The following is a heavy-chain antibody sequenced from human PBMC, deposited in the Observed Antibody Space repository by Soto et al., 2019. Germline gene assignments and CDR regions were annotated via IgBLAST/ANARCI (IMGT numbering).Heavy chain of an antibody. CDR1: GYSFTSYW. J-gene: IGHJ5*02. V-gene: IGHV5-51*03. D-gene: IGHD3-3*01. Sequence: GKSLKISCKGSGYSFTSYWIGWVRQMPGKGLEWMGIIYPGDSDTRYSPSFQGQVTISADKSISTAYLQWSSLKASDTAMYYCARRGGALTYYDFWSGYYNWFDPWGQGTLVTVSS. CDR3: ARRGGALTYYDFWSGYYNWFDP. CDR2: IYPGDSDT.